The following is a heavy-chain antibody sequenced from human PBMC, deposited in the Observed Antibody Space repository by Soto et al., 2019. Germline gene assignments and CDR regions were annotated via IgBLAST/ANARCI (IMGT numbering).Heavy chain of an antibody. J-gene: IGHJ6*03. D-gene: IGHD3-3*01. CDR2: ISGSGGST. Sequence: EVQLLESGGGLVQPGGSLRLSCAASGFTFSSYAMSWVRQAPGKGLEWVSAISGSGGSTYYADSVKGRFTISRDNSKNTRYLQMNRLRAEDTAVYYCATIPISIFGVVISPSYYYMDVWGTGTTVIVSS. V-gene: IGHV3-23*01. CDR1: GFTFSSYA. CDR3: ATIPISIFGVVISPSYYYMDV.